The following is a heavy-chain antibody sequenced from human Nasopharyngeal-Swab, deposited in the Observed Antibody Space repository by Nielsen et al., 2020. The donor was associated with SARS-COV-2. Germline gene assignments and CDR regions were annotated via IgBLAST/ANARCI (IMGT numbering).Heavy chain of an antibody. CDR3: ARDQNYGDYAMDL. D-gene: IGHD4-17*01. Sequence: GESLKISCAASGFTSSMSWVRQAPGKGLEWVSAISGSGGRTYYADSVKGRFTISRDNSKNTLYMQMNSLRAEDTAVYYCARDQNYGDYAMDLWGRGTTVTVSS. CDR1: GFTSS. V-gene: IGHV3-23*01. CDR2: ISGSGGRT. J-gene: IGHJ6*04.